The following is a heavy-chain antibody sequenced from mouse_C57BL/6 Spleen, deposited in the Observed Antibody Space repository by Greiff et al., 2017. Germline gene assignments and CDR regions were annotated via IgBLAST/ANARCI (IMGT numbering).Heavy chain of an antibody. Sequence: VQLKESGGGLVQPGGSMKLSCVASGFTFSNYWMNWVRQSPEKGLEWVAQIRLKSDNYATHYAESVKGRFTISRDDSKSSVYLQMNNLRAEDTGIYYCTGWFGSFAYWGQGTLVTVSA. V-gene: IGHV6-3*01. J-gene: IGHJ3*01. CDR3: TGWFGSFAY. CDR2: IRLKSDNYAT. CDR1: GFTFSNYW. D-gene: IGHD1-1*02.